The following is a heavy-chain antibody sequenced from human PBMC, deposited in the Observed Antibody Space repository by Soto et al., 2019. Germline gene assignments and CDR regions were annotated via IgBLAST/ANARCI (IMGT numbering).Heavy chain of an antibody. J-gene: IGHJ4*02. Sequence: GGSLRLSCAASGFTFNNYAMGWVRQAPGKGLEWVSAITGSGSDTYYLDSVKGRFTISRDNSKNTLYLQMNSLRAEDTAIYYCAKLGSSSWSPHYYFDYWGQGTLVTVSS. D-gene: IGHD2-2*01. CDR3: AKLGSSSWSPHYYFDY. CDR2: ITGSGSDT. V-gene: IGHV3-23*01. CDR1: GFTFNNYA.